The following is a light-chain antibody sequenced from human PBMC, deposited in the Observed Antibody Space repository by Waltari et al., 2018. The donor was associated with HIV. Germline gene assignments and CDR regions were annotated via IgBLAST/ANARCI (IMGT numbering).Light chain of an antibody. CDR2: WAS. Sequence: DIVMTQSPDSLAVSLGERATINCKSSQSVLYSSNNKNYLAWYQQKPGQPPKLLIFWASTRESGFPDRFSGSGSGTDFTLTINSLQAEDVAVYYCQQYYGSPYTFGQGTKLE. CDR1: QSVLYSSNNKNY. CDR3: QQYYGSPYT. V-gene: IGKV4-1*01. J-gene: IGKJ2*01.